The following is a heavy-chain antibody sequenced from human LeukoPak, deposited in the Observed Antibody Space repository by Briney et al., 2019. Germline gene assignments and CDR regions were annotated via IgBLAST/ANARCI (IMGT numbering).Heavy chain of an antibody. J-gene: IGHJ4*02. D-gene: IGHD3-10*01. Sequence: GGSLRLSCAASGFTVSDTCMTWVRQAPGKGLEWVSFIFSGDTTYYADSVKGRFTVSRDNSKSTLYLQMNSLRAEDTAVYYCAKGDYYDFDYWGQGTLVTVSS. CDR1: GFTVSDTC. V-gene: IGHV3-53*01. CDR3: AKGDYYDFDY. CDR2: IFSGDTT.